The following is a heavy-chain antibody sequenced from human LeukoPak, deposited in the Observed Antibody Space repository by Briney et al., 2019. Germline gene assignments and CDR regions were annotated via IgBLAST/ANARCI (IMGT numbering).Heavy chain of an antibody. J-gene: IGHJ6*03. CDR3: ARVARRNNWSDGSYYYYMDV. V-gene: IGHV1-69*05. CDR2: IIPIFGTA. CDR1: GGTFSSYA. Sequence: SVKVSCKASGGTFSSYAISWVRQAPGQGLEWMGGIIPIFGTANYAQKFQGRVTITTDESTSTAYMELSSLRSEDTAVYYCARVARRNNWSDGSYYYYMDVWGKGTTVTVSS. D-gene: IGHD1-1*01.